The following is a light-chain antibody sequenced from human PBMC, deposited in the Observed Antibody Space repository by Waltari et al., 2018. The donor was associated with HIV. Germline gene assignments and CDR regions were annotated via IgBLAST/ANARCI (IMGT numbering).Light chain of an antibody. CDR1: SSDVAKYNY. Sequence: SALTQPASVSGSPGQSVTISCTGTSSDVAKYNYVSWYQQHPGQAPKLMIYEVSKRPSGVSNRFSGSKSGNTASLTISGLQAEDDADYYCSSFTSSTTWVFGGGTRLTV. V-gene: IGLV2-14*01. CDR2: EVS. J-gene: IGLJ3*02. CDR3: SSFTSSTTWV.